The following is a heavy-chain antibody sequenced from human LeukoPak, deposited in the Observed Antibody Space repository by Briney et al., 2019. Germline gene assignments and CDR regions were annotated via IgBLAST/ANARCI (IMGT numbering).Heavy chain of an antibody. V-gene: IGHV4-59*11. CDR3: ARGSDCPYYFDF. J-gene: IGHJ4*02. D-gene: IGHD2-21*02. Sequence: PSETLSLTCSVSGDSISSPYWNWIRQPPGKGLEWIGYMDYSGSTNYNPSLKSRVTISVDTSKNQFSLRLTSVTAADTAVYYCARGSDCPYYFDFWGQGILVTVSS. CDR1: GDSISSPY. CDR2: MDYSGST.